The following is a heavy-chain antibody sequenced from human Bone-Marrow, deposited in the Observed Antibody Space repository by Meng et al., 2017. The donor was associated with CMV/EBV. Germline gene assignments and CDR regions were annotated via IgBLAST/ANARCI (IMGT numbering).Heavy chain of an antibody. D-gene: IGHD2-2*01. Sequence: ASVKVSCKASGYTFSNYGIIWVRQAPGQGLEWMGWISAYNGNTKSAREFQGRVTMTTDTSTSTAYMEVTSLRSDDTAVYHCARASGPAIYQLLSIYWGQGTLVTVAS. CDR2: ISAYNGNT. CDR1: GYTFSNYG. J-gene: IGHJ4*02. V-gene: IGHV1-18*01. CDR3: ARASGPAIYQLLSIY.